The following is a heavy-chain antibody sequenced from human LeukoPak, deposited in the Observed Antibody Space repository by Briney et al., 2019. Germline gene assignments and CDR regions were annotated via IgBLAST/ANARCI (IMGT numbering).Heavy chain of an antibody. CDR3: ARRGSINFDWMTLDY. Sequence: TGESLKISCKGSGYSFTSYWIGWVCQMPGKGLEWMGIIYPGDSDTRYSPSFQGQVTISADKSISTAYLQWSSLKASDTAMYYCARRGSINFDWMTLDYWGQGTLVTVSS. CDR2: IYPGDSDT. J-gene: IGHJ4*02. CDR1: GYSFTSYW. V-gene: IGHV5-51*01. D-gene: IGHD3-9*01.